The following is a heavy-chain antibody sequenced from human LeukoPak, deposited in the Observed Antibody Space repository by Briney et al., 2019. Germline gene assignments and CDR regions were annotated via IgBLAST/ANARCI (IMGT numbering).Heavy chain of an antibody. J-gene: IGHJ3*02. Sequence: SETLSLTCTVSGGSISSYYWSWIRQPPGKGLEWIGYIYYSGSTNYNPSLKSRVTISLDTSKNHFSLKLSSVTSADTALYYCARGPSGYYDSSGYQAFDIWGQGTMVTVSS. V-gene: IGHV4-59*01. CDR3: ARGPSGYYDSSGYQAFDI. D-gene: IGHD3-22*01. CDR2: IYYSGST. CDR1: GGSISSYY.